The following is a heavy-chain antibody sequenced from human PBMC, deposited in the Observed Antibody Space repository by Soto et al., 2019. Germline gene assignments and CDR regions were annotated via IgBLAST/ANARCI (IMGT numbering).Heavy chain of an antibody. CDR2: INSDGSST. V-gene: IGHV3-74*01. CDR1: GFTFSSYW. Sequence: GGSMGLSCTSSGFTFSSYWMHCFRQAPGKGLVWVSRINSDGSSTSYADSVKGRFTISRDNAKNTLYLQMNSLRAEDTAVYYCARALGVFDYWGQGTLVTVSS. D-gene: IGHD3-10*01. J-gene: IGHJ4*02. CDR3: ARALGVFDY.